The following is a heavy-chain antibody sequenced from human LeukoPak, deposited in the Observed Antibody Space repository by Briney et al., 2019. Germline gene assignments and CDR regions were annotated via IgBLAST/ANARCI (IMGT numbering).Heavy chain of an antibody. V-gene: IGHV4-39*07. J-gene: IGHJ4*02. CDR2: IYYSGST. CDR1: GGSISSSSYY. CDR3: ASSYDSSGYYFPY. Sequence: SGTLSLTCTVSGGSISSSSYYWGWIRQPPGKGLEWIGSIYYSGSTYYNPSLKSRVTISVDTSKNQFSLKLSSVTAADTAVYYCASSYDSSGYYFPYWGQGTLVTVSS. D-gene: IGHD3-22*01.